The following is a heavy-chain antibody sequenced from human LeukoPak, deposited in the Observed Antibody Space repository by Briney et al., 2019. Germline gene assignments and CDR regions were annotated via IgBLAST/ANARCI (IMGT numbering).Heavy chain of an antibody. Sequence: SETLSLTCTVSGGSISSYYWSWIRQPPGKGLEWIGYIYYSGSTNYNPSLKSRVTISVDTSKNQFSLKLSSVTAADTAVYYCARHKSRGYCSGGSCYSRLGKSWFDPWGQGTLVTVSS. CDR2: IYYSGST. V-gene: IGHV4-59*08. CDR1: GGSISSYY. J-gene: IGHJ5*02. CDR3: ARHKSRGYCSGGSCYSRLGKSWFDP. D-gene: IGHD2-15*01.